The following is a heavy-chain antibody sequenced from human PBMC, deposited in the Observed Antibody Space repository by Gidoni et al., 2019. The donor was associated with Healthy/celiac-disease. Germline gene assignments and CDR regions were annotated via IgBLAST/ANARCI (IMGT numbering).Heavy chain of an antibody. CDR2: INSDGSST. CDR1: GFTLSSYW. D-gene: IGHD6-19*01. CDR3: ARSIYSSGWYTILGRMDV. V-gene: IGHV3-74*01. J-gene: IGHJ6*02. Sequence: EVQLVESGGGLVQPGGSLRLSCAASGFTLSSYWMHWVRQAPGKGLVWVSRINSDGSSTSYADSVKGRFTISRDNAKNTLYLQMNSLRAEDTAVYYCARSIYSSGWYTILGRMDVWGQGTTVTVSS.